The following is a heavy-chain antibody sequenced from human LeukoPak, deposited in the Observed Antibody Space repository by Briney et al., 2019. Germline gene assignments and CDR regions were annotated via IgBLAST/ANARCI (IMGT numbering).Heavy chain of an antibody. V-gene: IGHV3-23*01. Sequence: GGSLRLSCAASGFTFSSYAMSWVRQAPGKGLEWVSAISGSGGSTYYADSVKGRFTISRDNSKNTLYLQMNSLRAEDTAVYYCARDLRFLEWLSGAFDIWGQGTMVTVSS. CDR3: ARDLRFLEWLSGAFDI. D-gene: IGHD3-3*01. CDR1: GFTFSSYA. CDR2: ISGSGGST. J-gene: IGHJ3*02.